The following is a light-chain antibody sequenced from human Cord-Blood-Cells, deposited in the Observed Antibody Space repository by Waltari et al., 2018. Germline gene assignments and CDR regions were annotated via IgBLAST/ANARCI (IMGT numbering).Light chain of an antibody. Sequence: EIVLTQSPGTLSLSPGERATLSCRTSQSVSSSYLAWYQQKSGQATRLLIYGASSRATGIPDRFSGSGSGTDFTLTISRLEPEDFAVYYCQQYGSSPFTFGPGTKVDIK. CDR2: GAS. J-gene: IGKJ3*01. CDR3: QQYGSSPFT. V-gene: IGKV3-20*01. CDR1: QSVSSSY.